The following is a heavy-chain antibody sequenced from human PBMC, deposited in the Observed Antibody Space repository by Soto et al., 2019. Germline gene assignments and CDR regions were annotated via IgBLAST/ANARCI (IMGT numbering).Heavy chain of an antibody. CDR2: IYHSGST. CDR1: GGSISSSNW. J-gene: IGHJ5*02. V-gene: IGHV4-4*02. D-gene: IGHD3-22*01. CDR3: ARMITMIIWFDP. Sequence: QVQLQESGPGLVKPSGTLSLTCAVSGGSISSSNWWSWVRQPPGKGLEWIGEIYHSGSTNLNPSLKSRVSRSVDKSKNKFSLQLSSVTAADTAVYYFARMITMIIWFDPWGQGILVTVSS.